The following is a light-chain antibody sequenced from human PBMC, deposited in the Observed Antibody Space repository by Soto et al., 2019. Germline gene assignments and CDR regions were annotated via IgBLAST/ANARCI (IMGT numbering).Light chain of an antibody. CDR1: SSNIGSNT. CDR3: AAWDDSLSDYV. Sequence: QSVLTQPPSASGTPGQRVTISCSGSSSNIGSNTVNWYQQLPGTAPKLLIYSNNQRPSGVPDRFSGSKSGTSASLAISGLQSDDEADYYCAAWDDSLSDYVFGTGTKVTAL. V-gene: IGLV1-44*01. J-gene: IGLJ1*01. CDR2: SNN.